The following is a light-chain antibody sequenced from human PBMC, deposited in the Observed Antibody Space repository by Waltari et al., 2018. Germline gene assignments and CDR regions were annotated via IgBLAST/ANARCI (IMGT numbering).Light chain of an antibody. CDR1: SSYFGAYNF. CDR3: SSYTTISTTL. V-gene: IGLV2-14*01. J-gene: IGLJ2*01. CDR2: DVS. Sequence: QSALAQPASVSGSPGQSIPISCTGTSSYFGAYNFVPWYQHHPGKAPKLIIYDVSRWPSGVSNRFSGSKSGNTASLTISGLQAEDEADYYCSSYTTISTTLFGGGTKVTVL.